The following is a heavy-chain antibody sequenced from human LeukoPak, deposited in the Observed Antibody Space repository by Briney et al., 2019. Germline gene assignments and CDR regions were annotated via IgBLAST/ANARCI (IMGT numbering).Heavy chain of an antibody. D-gene: IGHD5-24*01. J-gene: IGHJ3*02. CDR2: IYTSGST. CDR1: GGSISSGSYY. CDR3: ATREEDAFDI. Sequence: KTSETLSLTCTVSGGSISSGSYYWSWIRQPAGKGLEWIGRIYTSGSTNYNPSLKSRVTISVDTSKNQFSLKLSSVTAADTAVYYCATREEDAFDIWGQGTTVTVSS. V-gene: IGHV4-61*02.